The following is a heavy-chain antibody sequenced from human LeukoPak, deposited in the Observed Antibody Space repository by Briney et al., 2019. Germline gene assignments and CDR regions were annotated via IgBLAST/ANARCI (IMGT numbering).Heavy chain of an antibody. CDR2: ISGSGTTT. Sequence: PGGSLRLSCAASGFTFSSYEMNWVRQAPGKGLEWVSYISGSGTTTYYADSVKGRFTISRDNAKNSLYLQMNSLRAEDTAVYYCARDAGSCLDVWGKGTTVTVSS. D-gene: IGHD2-15*01. V-gene: IGHV3-48*03. CDR3: ARDAGSCLDV. CDR1: GFTFSSYE. J-gene: IGHJ6*04.